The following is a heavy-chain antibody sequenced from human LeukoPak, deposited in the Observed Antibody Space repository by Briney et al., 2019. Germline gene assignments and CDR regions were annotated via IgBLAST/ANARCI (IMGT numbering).Heavy chain of an antibody. D-gene: IGHD5-12*01. J-gene: IGHJ4*02. CDR3: APLAATTDY. Sequence: SGGSLRLSCAASGFSFTSYSINWVRQAPGKGLEWVSYISRDSSNIYYADSVKGRFTISRDNAKNSLYLQMNSLRDDDTAVYYCAPLAATTDYWGQGTLVTVSS. V-gene: IGHV3-48*02. CDR2: ISRDSSNI. CDR1: GFSFTSYS.